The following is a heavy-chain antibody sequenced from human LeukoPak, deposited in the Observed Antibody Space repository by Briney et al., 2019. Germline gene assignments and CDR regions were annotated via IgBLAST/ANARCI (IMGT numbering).Heavy chain of an antibody. Sequence: AGGSLRLSCAASGFIVSNSYMSWVRQGPGKGLEWVANIKPGGNEKYYVDSVKGRFTISRDNVKNSLYLQMNSLRAEDTAIYYCATFRFLGTWGQGTMVTVSP. V-gene: IGHV3-7*03. J-gene: IGHJ3*01. CDR3: ATFRFLGT. CDR1: GFIVSNSY. D-gene: IGHD3-3*01. CDR2: IKPGGNEK.